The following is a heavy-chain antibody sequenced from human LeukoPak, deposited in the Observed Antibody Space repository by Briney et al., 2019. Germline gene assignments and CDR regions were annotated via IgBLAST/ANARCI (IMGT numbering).Heavy chain of an antibody. CDR2: ISWNSGFI. J-gene: IGHJ4*02. Sequence: GGSLRLSCAASGFTFDDYAMHWVRQAPGKGLEWVSGISWNSGFIGYADSVKGRFTISRDNGKNSLYLQMNGLRAEDMALYYCAKDHSSNWFYYFDFWGQGTLVTVSS. CDR1: GFTFDDYA. CDR3: AKDHSSNWFYYFDF. V-gene: IGHV3-9*03. D-gene: IGHD6-13*01.